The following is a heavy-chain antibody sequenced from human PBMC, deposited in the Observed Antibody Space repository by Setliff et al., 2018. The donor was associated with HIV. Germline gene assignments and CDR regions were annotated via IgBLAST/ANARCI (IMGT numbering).Heavy chain of an antibody. CDR3: AREIPDYYDILTGYNIPNAFDI. Sequence: SVQVSCKASGGTFSSYTINWVRQAPGQGLEWMGGILPMLNIANFTQKFQGRVTITADKSTDTAYMELSSLRYEDTAVYYCAREIPDYYDILTGYNIPNAFDIWGQGTMVTVSS. J-gene: IGHJ3*02. D-gene: IGHD3-9*01. V-gene: IGHV1-69*10. CDR2: ILPMLNIA. CDR1: GGTFSSYT.